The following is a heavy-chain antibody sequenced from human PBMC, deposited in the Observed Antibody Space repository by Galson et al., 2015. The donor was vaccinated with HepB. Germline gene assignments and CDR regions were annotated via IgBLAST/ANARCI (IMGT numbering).Heavy chain of an antibody. Sequence: SVKVSCKASGGTFSSYAIGWVRQAPGQGLEWMGGIIPIFGTANYAQKFQGRVTITADESTSTAYMELSSLRSEDTAVYYCARVVERYYGSGSHGGLYYYYGMDVWGQGTTVTVSS. J-gene: IGHJ6*02. CDR1: GGTFSSYA. D-gene: IGHD3-10*01. CDR3: ARVVERYYGSGSHGGLYYYYGMDV. V-gene: IGHV1-69*13. CDR2: IIPIFGTA.